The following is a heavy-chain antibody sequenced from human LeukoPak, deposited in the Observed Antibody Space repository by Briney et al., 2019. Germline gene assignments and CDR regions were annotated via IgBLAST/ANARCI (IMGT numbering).Heavy chain of an antibody. CDR3: ARDPIAAAGFFNWFDP. D-gene: IGHD6-13*01. CDR1: GYTFTGYY. CDR2: INPNSGGT. Sequence: GASVKVSCKASGYTFTGYYMHWVRQAPGQGLEWMGWINPNSGGTNYAQKFQGRVTMTRDTSISTAYMELSRLRSDDTAVYYCARDPIAAAGFFNWFDPWGQGTLVTVSS. J-gene: IGHJ5*02. V-gene: IGHV1-2*02.